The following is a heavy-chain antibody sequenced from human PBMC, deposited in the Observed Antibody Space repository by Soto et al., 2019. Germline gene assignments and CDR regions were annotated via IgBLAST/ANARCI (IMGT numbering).Heavy chain of an antibody. CDR3: ATCTRDSSAWCDS. D-gene: IGHD6-19*01. J-gene: IGHJ5*01. CDR2: IKSKTDGGTT. CDR1: GFTFSNAW. Sequence: GGSLRLSCAASGFTFSNAWMSWVRQAPGKGLEWVGRIKSKTDGGTTDYAAPVKGRFTISRDDSENTLYLQMNSLKIEDTALYYCATCTRDSSAWCDSWGRGTLVTVSS. V-gene: IGHV3-15*01.